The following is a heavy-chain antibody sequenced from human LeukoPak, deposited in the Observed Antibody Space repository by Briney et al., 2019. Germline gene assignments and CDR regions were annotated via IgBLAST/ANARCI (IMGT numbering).Heavy chain of an antibody. V-gene: IGHV3-23*01. CDR3: ARKASEFDC. CDR1: GFTFTSYA. Sequence: GGSLRLSCAASGFTFTSYAMTWVRQAPGKGLEWVSSISAGGGSTYYADSAKGRFTISRDNSQNTLYLQMNSLRAEDTAIYYCARKASEFDCWGQGTLVTVSS. CDR2: ISAGGGST. J-gene: IGHJ4*02.